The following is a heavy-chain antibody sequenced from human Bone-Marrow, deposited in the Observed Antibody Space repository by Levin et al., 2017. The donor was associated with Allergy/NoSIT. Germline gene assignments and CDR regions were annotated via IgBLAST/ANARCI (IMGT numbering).Heavy chain of an antibody. D-gene: IGHD1-14*01. CDR2: IKSKTEGETV. Sequence: PGESLKISCAASGFTFNNAWMSWVRRAPGKGLEWVGRIKSKTEGETVDFGAPVKGRFTIARDDSKRTVYLEMNSLRTEDTAVYFCTTDATVHETGETFDIWGQGTMVNVSS. J-gene: IGHJ3*02. CDR1: GFTFNNAW. CDR3: TTDATVHETGETFDI. V-gene: IGHV3-15*05.